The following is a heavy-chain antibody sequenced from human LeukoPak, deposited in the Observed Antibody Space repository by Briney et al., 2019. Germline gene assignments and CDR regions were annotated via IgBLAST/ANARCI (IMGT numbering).Heavy chain of an antibody. D-gene: IGHD6-19*01. V-gene: IGHV3-7*01. J-gene: IGHJ4*02. Sequence: GGSLRLSCAASGFTVSSNYMSWVRQAPGKGLEWVANIKQDGREKYYVDSVKGRFTISRDNAKNSLYLQMDSLRAEDTAVYYCARAHSSGWYYFDYWGQGTLVTVSS. CDR3: ARAHSSGWYYFDY. CDR2: IKQDGREK. CDR1: GFTVSSNY.